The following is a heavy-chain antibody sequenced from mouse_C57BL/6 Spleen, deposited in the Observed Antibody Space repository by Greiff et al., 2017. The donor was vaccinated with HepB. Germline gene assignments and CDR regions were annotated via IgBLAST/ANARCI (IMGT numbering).Heavy chain of an antibody. CDR3: APYDYDPDFDY. D-gene: IGHD2-4*01. CDR2: INPNNGGT. V-gene: IGHV1-22*01. Sequence: VHVKQSGPELVKPGASVKMSCKASGYTFTDYNMHWVKQSHGKSLEWIGYINPNNGGTSYNQKFKGKATLTVNKSSSTAYMELRSLTSEDSAVYYCAPYDYDPDFDYWGQGTTLTVSS. CDR1: GYTFTDYN. J-gene: IGHJ2*01.